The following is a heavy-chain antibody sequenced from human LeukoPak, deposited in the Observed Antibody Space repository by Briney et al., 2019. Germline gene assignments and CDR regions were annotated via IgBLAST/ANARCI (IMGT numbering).Heavy chain of an antibody. D-gene: IGHD2-15*01. CDR2: IIPIFGTA. J-gene: IGHJ3*02. CDR1: GGTFSSYA. Sequence: GASVKVSCKASGGTFSSYAISWVRQAPGQGLEWMGGIIPIFGTANYAQKFQGRVTITADKSTSTAYMELSSLRSEDTAVYYCARDLGIVVDNHAFDIWGQGTMVTVSS. V-gene: IGHV1-69*06. CDR3: ARDLGIVVDNHAFDI.